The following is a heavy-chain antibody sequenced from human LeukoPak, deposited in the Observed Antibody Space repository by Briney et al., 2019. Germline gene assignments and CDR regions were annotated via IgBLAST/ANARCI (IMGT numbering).Heavy chain of an antibody. D-gene: IGHD1-26*01. CDR1: DGSISSGDYY. V-gene: IGHV4-30-4*08. CDR2: IYYSGST. CDR3: ARDRGNYSFDY. J-gene: IGHJ4*02. Sequence: SETLSLTCTVSDGSISSGDYYWSWIRQPPGKGLEWIGYIYYSGSTYYNPSLKSRVTISVDTSKNQFSLKLSSVTAADTAVYYCARDRGNYSFDYWGQGTLVTVSS.